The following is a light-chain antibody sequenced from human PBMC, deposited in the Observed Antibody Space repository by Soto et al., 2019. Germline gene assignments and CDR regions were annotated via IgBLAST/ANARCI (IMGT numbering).Light chain of an antibody. CDR2: GAS. Sequence: EIVLTQSPGTLSLSPGERATLSCRASQSLSSYLAWYQQKPGQAPSLLIYGASSRATGIPDRFSGSGSGTDFTLPISRLEPEDYAVYYCRQYGSSPSYTFGQGTKLEIK. CDR1: QSLSSY. CDR3: RQYGSSPSYT. V-gene: IGKV3-20*01. J-gene: IGKJ2*01.